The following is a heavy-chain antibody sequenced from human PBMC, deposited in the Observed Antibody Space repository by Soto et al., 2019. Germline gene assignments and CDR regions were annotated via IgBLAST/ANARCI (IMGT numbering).Heavy chain of an antibody. CDR3: ARHYRWLQLSYYFDY. V-gene: IGHV4-34*01. J-gene: IGHJ4*02. Sequence: SETLSLTCAVYGGSFSGYYWSWIRQPPGKGLEWIGEINHSGSTNYNPSLKSRVTISVDTSKNQFSLKPSSVTAADTAVYYCARHYRWLQLSYYFDYWGQGTLVTVSS. D-gene: IGHD5-12*01. CDR2: INHSGST. CDR1: GGSFSGYY.